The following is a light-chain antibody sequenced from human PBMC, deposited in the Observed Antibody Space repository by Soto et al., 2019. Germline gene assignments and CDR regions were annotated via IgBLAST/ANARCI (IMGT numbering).Light chain of an antibody. CDR1: SSDVGGYNY. CDR2: DVS. CDR3: SSYTSSSTLV. Sequence: QSALTQPDSVSGSPGQSITISCTGTSSDVGGYNYVSWYQQHPGKAPKLMIYDVSKRPSGVSNRFSGSKSDNTASLTISGLQAEDEADYYCSSYTSSSTLVFGGGTKLTVL. V-gene: IGLV2-14*01. J-gene: IGLJ2*01.